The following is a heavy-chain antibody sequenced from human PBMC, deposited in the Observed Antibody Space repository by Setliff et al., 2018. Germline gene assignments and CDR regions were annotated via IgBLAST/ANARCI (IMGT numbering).Heavy chain of an antibody. CDR2: INQRGSDQ. CDR1: GGSFSGYQ. V-gene: IGHV3-7*01. J-gene: IGHJ5*02. Sequence: ETLSLTCAVYGGSFSGYQWSWIRQPPGKGLEWVANINQRGSDQFYVESVKGRFTISRDNAKNSLYLQMNSLRVEDTAVYYCARDVFDFRTGQAGPWGQGTLVTVSS. D-gene: IGHD3-3*01. CDR3: ARDVFDFRTGQAGP.